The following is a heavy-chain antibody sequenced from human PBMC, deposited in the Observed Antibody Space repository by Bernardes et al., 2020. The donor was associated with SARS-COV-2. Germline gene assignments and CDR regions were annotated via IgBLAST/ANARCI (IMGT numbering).Heavy chain of an antibody. CDR3: ARDRDYYDSSVLRYGMDV. D-gene: IGHD3-22*01. J-gene: IGHJ6*02. CDR1: GFTFSSYW. V-gene: IGHV3-74*01. CDR2: INSDGSST. Sequence: GGSLRLSCAASGFTFSSYWMHWVRKAPGKGLVWVSRINSDGSSTSYADSVKGRFTISRDNAKNTLYLQMNSLRAEDTAVYYCARDRDYYDSSVLRYGMDVWGQGTTVTVSS.